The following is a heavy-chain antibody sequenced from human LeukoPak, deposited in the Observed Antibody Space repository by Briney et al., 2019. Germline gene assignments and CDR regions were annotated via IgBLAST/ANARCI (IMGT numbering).Heavy chain of an antibody. CDR1: GESLNSYY. D-gene: IGHD2-15*01. Sequence: SETLSLTCAVYGESLNSYYWSWIRQPPGKGLEWIGEIYESGSTEYNPSLKSRVTISMVPSKQQFSLSLTSVTAADTAVYYCARGAWATRIGSWGLGTPVIVSS. CDR3: ARGAWATRIGS. V-gene: IGHV4-34*01. J-gene: IGHJ4*02. CDR2: IYESGST.